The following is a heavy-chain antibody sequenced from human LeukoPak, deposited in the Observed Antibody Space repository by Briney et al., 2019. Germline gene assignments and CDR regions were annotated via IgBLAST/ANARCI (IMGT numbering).Heavy chain of an antibody. D-gene: IGHD6-13*01. CDR2: ITHGGST. J-gene: IGHJ4*02. Sequence: PSETLSLTCAVYGGSFSGYYWSWIRQPPGKGLEWIGEITHGGSTNYNPSLKSRVTISVDTSKNQFSLELNSVTAADTAVYYCARGGWHSSSWYFDYWGQGTLVIVSS. CDR3: ARGGWHSSSWYFDY. V-gene: IGHV4-34*01. CDR1: GGSFSGYY.